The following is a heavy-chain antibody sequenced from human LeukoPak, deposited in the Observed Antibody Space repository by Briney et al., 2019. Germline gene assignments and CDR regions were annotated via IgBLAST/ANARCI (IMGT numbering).Heavy chain of an antibody. J-gene: IGHJ4*02. CDR1: GGSISNGVYY. CDR3: ARTYCSGGSCHFDY. CDR2: IYYSGST. Sequence: SQTLSLTCTVSGGSISNGVYYWSWIRQHPGKGLEWIGYIYYSGSTYYSPSLKSRLTISVDTSKNQFSLKLSSVTAADTAVYYCARTYCSGGSCHFDYWGQGTLVTVSS. V-gene: IGHV4-31*03. D-gene: IGHD2-15*01.